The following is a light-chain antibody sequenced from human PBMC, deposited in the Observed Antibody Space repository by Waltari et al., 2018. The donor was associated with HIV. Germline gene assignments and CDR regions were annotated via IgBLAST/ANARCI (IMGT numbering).Light chain of an antibody. Sequence: AVQMTQSPSSLSASVGDRVTITCRASQDIGNDLGWYQHKPGEAPKLLIYSASSLHSGVPSRFSGSGSGTDFTLTISSLQPENFATYYCLQDYNYPRTFGQGTKVEI. V-gene: IGKV1-6*01. CDR3: LQDYNYPRT. CDR2: SAS. J-gene: IGKJ1*01. CDR1: QDIGND.